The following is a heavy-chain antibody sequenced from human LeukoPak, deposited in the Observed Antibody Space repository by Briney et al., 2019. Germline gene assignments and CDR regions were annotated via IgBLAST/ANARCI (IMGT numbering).Heavy chain of an antibody. CDR1: GFTFSNYW. V-gene: IGHV3-7*01. CDR3: ARNLVHLWNVFDF. D-gene: IGHD5-18*01. CDR2: IKQDRSEK. Sequence: GGSLRLSCAASGFTFSNYWMSWVRQAPGKGLEWVANIKQDRSEKYYVDSVKGRFTISRDNAKNSLYLQMNSLRAEDTAVYYCARNLVHLWNVFDFWGLGTMVTVSS. J-gene: IGHJ3*01.